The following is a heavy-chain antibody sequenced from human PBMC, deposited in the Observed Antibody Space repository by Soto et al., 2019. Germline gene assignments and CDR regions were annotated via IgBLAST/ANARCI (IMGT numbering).Heavy chain of an antibody. J-gene: IGHJ4*02. Sequence: ASVKVSFAASGNTFTSYDINWVRQATGHGLEWMGWINPNSGNIGYAQKFQGRVTMTRDTAIRTAYMEVSRLRSDDTAVYYCARGRASGSYYLLDYWGQGTLVTVSS. D-gene: IGHD3-10*01. CDR2: INPNSGNI. V-gene: IGHV1-8*01. CDR1: GNTFTSYD. CDR3: ARGRASGSYYLLDY.